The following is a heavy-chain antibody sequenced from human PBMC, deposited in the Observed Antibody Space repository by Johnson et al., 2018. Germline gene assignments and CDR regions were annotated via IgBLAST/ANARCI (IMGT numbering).Heavy chain of an antibody. J-gene: IGHJ4*02. V-gene: IGHV4-59*01. CDR3: ARTPTYSASWYFDF. D-gene: IGHD6-13*01. CDR2: VHYNGST. Sequence: QVQLQESGPGLVKASETLSLTCTVSGVSISGFHWSWIRQPPGKGLEWIGYVHYNGSTNYNPSLESRVSISVDTSNNQFSLALSSVTAADTAVYYCARTPTYSASWYFDFWGQGSLVTVSS. CDR1: GVSISGFH.